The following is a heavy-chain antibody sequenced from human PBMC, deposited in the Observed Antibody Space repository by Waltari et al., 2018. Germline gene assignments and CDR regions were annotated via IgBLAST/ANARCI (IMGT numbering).Heavy chain of an antibody. CDR2: VSQRGRT. D-gene: IGHD5-12*01. V-gene: IGHV4-30-4*01. CDR1: GGSLRRPYY. Sequence: QVPLQESGPGPVKPSQTLTLPCNVSGGSLRRPYYWSWIRQSPGKGLEWIGYVSQRGRTLYNPTLNKRVNMSVDRSKNQFSLRLTSLTAADTAVYFCARGGGGYDKYYFDLWGQGTLVTVSS. J-gene: IGHJ4*02. CDR3: ARGGGGYDKYYFDL.